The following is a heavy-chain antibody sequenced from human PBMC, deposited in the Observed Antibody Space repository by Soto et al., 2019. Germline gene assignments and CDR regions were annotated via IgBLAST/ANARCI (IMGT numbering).Heavy chain of an antibody. CDR3: ARCCYYDSSGYYYPNWFDP. J-gene: IGHJ5*02. V-gene: IGHV4-30-2*01. Sequence: SETLSLTCAVSGGSISSGGYSWSWVRQPPGKGLEWIGYIYHSGNTYYNPSLKSRVTISVGRSENQFSLKLSSVTAADTAVYYCARCCYYDSSGYYYPNWFDPWGQGTLVTVSS. CDR1: GGSISSGGYS. D-gene: IGHD3-22*01. CDR2: IYHSGNT.